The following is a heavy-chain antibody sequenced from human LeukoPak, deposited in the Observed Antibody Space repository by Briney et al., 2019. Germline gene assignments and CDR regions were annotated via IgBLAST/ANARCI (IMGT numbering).Heavy chain of an antibody. Sequence: GGSLRLSCAASGFTFSSYAMHWVRQAPGKGLEWVAVISYDGSNKYYADSVKGRFTISRDNSKNTLYLQMDSLRVEDTAVYYCARAVSSGWQHHDAFDIWGQGTMVTVSS. CDR2: ISYDGSNK. CDR1: GFTFSSYA. D-gene: IGHD6-19*01. V-gene: IGHV3-30-3*01. J-gene: IGHJ3*02. CDR3: ARAVSSGWQHHDAFDI.